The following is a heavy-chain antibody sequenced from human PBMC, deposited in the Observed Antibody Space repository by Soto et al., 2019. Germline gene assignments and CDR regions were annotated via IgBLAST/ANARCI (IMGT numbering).Heavy chain of an antibody. V-gene: IGHV3-7*03. CDR3: AKVPIECSGGSCYDYYGMDV. Sequence: GGSLRLSCAASGFTFSSYWMSWVRQAPGKGLEWVANIKQDGSEKYYVDSVKGRFTISRDNSKNTLYLQMNSLRAEDTAVYYCAKVPIECSGGSCYDYYGMDVWGQGTTVTVSS. D-gene: IGHD2-15*01. CDR1: GFTFSSYW. J-gene: IGHJ6*02. CDR2: IKQDGSEK.